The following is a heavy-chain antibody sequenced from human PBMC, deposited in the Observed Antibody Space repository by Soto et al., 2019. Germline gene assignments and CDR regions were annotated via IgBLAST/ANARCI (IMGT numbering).Heavy chain of an antibody. Sequence: SETLSLTCTVSGGSISSDYWSWIRQPPGKGLEWVGYVYNNGGTKYNPSLRSRVTISVDTSNNQFSLKLTSVTAADTAVYYCARGYYYDTSGYYSAFDIWGQGTMVTVSS. V-gene: IGHV4-59*01. J-gene: IGHJ3*02. CDR1: GGSISSDY. CDR3: ARGYYYDTSGYYSAFDI. D-gene: IGHD3-22*01. CDR2: VYNNGGT.